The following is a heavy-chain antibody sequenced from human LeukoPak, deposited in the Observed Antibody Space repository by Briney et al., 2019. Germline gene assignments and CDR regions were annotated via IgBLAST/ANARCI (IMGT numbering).Heavy chain of an antibody. CDR2: ISGSGGST. V-gene: IGHV3-23*01. CDR3: AKDRDYYDSSGSLDY. J-gene: IGHJ4*02. CDR1: GFTFSSYA. D-gene: IGHD3-22*01. Sequence: GGSLRLSRAASGFTFSSYAMSWVRQAPGKGLEWVSAISGSGGSTYYADSVKGRFTISRDNSKNTLYLQMNSLRAEDTAVYYCAKDRDYYDSSGSLDYGGEGTLVTVSS.